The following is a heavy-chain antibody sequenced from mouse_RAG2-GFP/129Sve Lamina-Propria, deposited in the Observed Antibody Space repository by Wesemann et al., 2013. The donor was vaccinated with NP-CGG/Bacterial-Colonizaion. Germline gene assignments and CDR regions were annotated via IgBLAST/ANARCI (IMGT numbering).Heavy chain of an antibody. J-gene: IGHJ3*01. CDR1: GFTFSSYA. D-gene: IGHD1-1*01. V-gene: IGHV5-4*03. CDR2: ISDGGSYT. CDR3: ARTGYYGLFAY. Sequence: EVKLVESGGGLVKPGGSLKLSCAASGFTFSSYAMSWVRQIPEKRLEWVATISDGGSYTYYPDNVKGRFTISRDNAKNTLYLQMSKVRSEDTALYYCARTGYYGLFAYWGQGTLVTVSA.